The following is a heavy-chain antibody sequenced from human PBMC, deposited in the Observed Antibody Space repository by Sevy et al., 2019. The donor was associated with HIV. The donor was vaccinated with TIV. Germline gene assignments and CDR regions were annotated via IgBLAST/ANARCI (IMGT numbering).Heavy chain of an antibody. CDR3: AKVVSMRQQLGPDGWFDP. CDR1: GFTFSSYA. V-gene: IGHV3-23*01. Sequence: GGSLRLSCAASGFTFSSYAMSWVRQAPGKGLEWVSAISGSGGSTYYADSVKGRFTISRDNSKNTLYLQMNSLRAEDTAVYYCAKVVSMRQQLGPDGWFDPWGQGTLVTVSS. CDR2: ISGSGGST. J-gene: IGHJ5*02. D-gene: IGHD6-13*01.